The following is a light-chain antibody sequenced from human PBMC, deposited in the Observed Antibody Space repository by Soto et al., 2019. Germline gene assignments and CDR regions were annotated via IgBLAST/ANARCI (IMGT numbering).Light chain of an antibody. CDR1: SSDVGSYNL. J-gene: IGLJ1*01. V-gene: IGLV2-23*03. Sequence: QSALTQPASVSGSPGQSITISCTGTSSDVGSYNLVSWYQQHPGKAPKLMIYEGSKRPSGVSNRFSGSKSGNTASLTISGFQAEDEADYYCCSYAGSSTFYVFGTGTKVTV. CDR3: CSYAGSSTFYV. CDR2: EGS.